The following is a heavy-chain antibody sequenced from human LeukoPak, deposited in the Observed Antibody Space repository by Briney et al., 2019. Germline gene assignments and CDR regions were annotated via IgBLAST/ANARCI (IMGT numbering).Heavy chain of an antibody. Sequence: SETLSLTCAVSGDSISSGGYSWSWIRQPPGKGQEWIGYIYHSGSTYYNPSLKSRVAISVDRSKNQFSLKLSSVTAADTAVYYCARAGSSSYFGHWSYYYYYGMDVWGQGTTVTVSS. V-gene: IGHV4-30-2*01. CDR1: GDSISSGGYS. D-gene: IGHD6-13*01. CDR2: IYHSGST. CDR3: ARAGSSSYFGHWSYYYYYGMDV. J-gene: IGHJ6*02.